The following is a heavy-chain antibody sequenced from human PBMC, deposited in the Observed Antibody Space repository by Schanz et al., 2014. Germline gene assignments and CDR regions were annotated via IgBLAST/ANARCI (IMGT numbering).Heavy chain of an antibody. Sequence: EVQLVESGGVLVQPGGSLRLSCAASGFTFSSYAMHWVRQAPGKGLEYVSAISSNGGSTYYANSVKGRFTISRDNSKNTLYLQMGSLRAEDMAVYYCARGGGSYYITFYYFDYWGQGTLVTVSS. V-gene: IGHV3-64*01. CDR3: ARGGGSYYITFYYFDY. CDR1: GFTFSSYA. CDR2: ISSNGGST. J-gene: IGHJ4*02. D-gene: IGHD2-15*01.